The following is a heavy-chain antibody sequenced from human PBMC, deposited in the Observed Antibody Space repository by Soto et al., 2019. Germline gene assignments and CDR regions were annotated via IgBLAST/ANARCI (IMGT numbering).Heavy chain of an antibody. CDR3: ARAGCDGGSCYTLVGLRYGMDV. CDR1: GFTFSSYA. Sequence: QVQLVESGGGVVQPGRSLRLSCAASGFTFSSYAMYWVRQAPGKGLEWVAVISYDGNNKYYADSVKGRFTISRDNSKXTXXXQXNSLRTEDMAVYYCARAGCDGGSCYTLVGLRYGMDVWGQGTTVTVSS. J-gene: IGHJ6*02. D-gene: IGHD2-15*01. CDR2: ISYDGNNK. V-gene: IGHV3-30-3*01.